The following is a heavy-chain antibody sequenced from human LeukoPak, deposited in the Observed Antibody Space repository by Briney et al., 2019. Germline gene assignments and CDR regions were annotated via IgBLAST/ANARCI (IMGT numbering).Heavy chain of an antibody. CDR2: INHSGST. V-gene: IGHV4-34*01. CDR1: GGSFSGYY. J-gene: IGHJ4*02. CDR3: ARRSVVVITAVHGFDY. D-gene: IGHD3-22*01. Sequence: PSETLSLTCAVYGGSFSGYYWSWIRQPPGKGLEWIGEINHSGSTNYNPSLKSRVTISVDTSKNQFSLKLSSVTAADTAVYYCARRSVVVITAVHGFDYWGQGTLVTVSS.